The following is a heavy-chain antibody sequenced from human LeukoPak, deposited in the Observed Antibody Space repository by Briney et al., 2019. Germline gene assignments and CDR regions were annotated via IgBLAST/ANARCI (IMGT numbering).Heavy chain of an antibody. V-gene: IGHV4-39*01. D-gene: IGHD4-23*01. CDR3: ARLHYGGNYGYYYYYMDV. Sequence: SETLSLTCTVSGGSISSSSYYWGWIRQPPGKGLEWIGSIYYTGSTYYNPSLKSRVTISVDTSKNQFSLKESSVTAADTAVYYCARLHYGGNYGYYYYYMDVWGKGTTVTISS. CDR2: IYYTGST. CDR1: GGSISSSSYY. J-gene: IGHJ6*03.